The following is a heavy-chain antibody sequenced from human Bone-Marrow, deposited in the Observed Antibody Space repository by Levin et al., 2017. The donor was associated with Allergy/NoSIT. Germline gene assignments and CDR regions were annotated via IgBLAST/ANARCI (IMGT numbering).Heavy chain of an antibody. D-gene: IGHD1-1*01. CDR3: GREGGRVSANLYNYGMDV. CDR1: GFDFSDRN. Sequence: QAGGSLRLSCVASGFDFSDRNIDWVRQAPGKGLEWVGRSRDKGAGYDTKYAASVRGRFTIYREESSKSVYLEMMRLKSEDTAVYYCGREGGRVSANLYNYGMDVWGQGTTVIVSS. CDR2: SRDKGAGYDT. J-gene: IGHJ6*02. V-gene: IGHV3-72*01.